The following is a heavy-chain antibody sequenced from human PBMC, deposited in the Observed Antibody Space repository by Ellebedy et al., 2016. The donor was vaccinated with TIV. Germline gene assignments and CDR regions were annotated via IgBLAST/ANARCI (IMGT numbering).Heavy chain of an antibody. CDR1: ELTVSSNY. CDR2: IFIDGTT. CDR3: ARETFNDVDLKLWGIFDI. Sequence: GGSLRLSCAASELTVSSNYMSWVRQATGKGLEWVSVIFIDGTTYYADSVKGRFTISRDNSKNTLYIQMNSLRAEDKGVYYCARETFNDVDLKLWGIFDIWGQGTMVTVSS. D-gene: IGHD3-10*01. J-gene: IGHJ3*02. V-gene: IGHV3-66*01.